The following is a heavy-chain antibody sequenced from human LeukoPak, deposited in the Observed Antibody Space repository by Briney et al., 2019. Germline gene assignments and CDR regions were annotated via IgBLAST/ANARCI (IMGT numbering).Heavy chain of an antibody. J-gene: IGHJ4*02. CDR3: ARDRYYDSSGYYQY. V-gene: IGHV3-66*01. D-gene: IGHD3-22*01. CDR2: IYSGGST. CDR1: GFTVSSNY. Sequence: GGSLRLSCAASGFTVSSNYMSWVRQAPGKGLEWVSLIYSGGSTYYADSVKGRFTISRDNSKNTLYLQMDSLRAEDTAVYYCARDRYYDSSGYYQYWGQGTLVTVSS.